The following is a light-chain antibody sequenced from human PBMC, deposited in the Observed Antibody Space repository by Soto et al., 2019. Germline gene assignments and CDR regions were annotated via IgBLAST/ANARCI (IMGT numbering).Light chain of an antibody. CDR1: HDIGHF. CDR3: QQYNRYWT. J-gene: IGKJ1*01. V-gene: IGKV1-16*01. Sequence: DIQLTQSPSSLSASVGDRVTFTCRASHDIGHFLAWYQQKPGKAPKLLIYDVSSLQSGVPSRFSGSGSETEFTLTISSLLPDDFATYYCQQYNRYWTFGQGTKVDIK. CDR2: DVS.